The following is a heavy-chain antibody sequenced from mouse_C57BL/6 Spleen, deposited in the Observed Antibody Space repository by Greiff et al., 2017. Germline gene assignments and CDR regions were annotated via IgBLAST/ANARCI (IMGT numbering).Heavy chain of an antibody. Sequence: QVQLQQSGPELVKPGASVKLSCKASGYNFTSYDINWVKQRPGQGLEWIGWIYPRDGSTKYTAKFKGKATFTVDTSTSTAYLELHSLTSEDSAYYCCARYPFAYWGQGTLVTVSA. J-gene: IGHJ3*01. CDR1: GYNFTSYD. CDR3: ARYPFAY. V-gene: IGHV1-85*01. CDR2: IYPRDGST.